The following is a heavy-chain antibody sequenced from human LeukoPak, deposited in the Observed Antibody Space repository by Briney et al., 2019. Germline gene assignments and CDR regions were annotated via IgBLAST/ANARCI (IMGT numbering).Heavy chain of an antibody. V-gene: IGHV3-23*01. Sequence: GGSLRLSCVASGFSFNTNAMTWVRQAPGKGLEWVSTLSGRGDSTFYADSVEGRFTISRDKSENTLHLQMNSLRAEDTAIYYCAKDQTVAGTYDSWGRGTLVIVSS. D-gene: IGHD6-19*01. CDR2: LSGRGDST. CDR1: GFSFNTNA. J-gene: IGHJ4*02. CDR3: AKDQTVAGTYDS.